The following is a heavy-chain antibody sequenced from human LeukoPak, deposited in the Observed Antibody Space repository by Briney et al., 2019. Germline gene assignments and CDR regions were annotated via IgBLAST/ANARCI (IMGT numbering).Heavy chain of an antibody. V-gene: IGHV3-20*04. CDR1: GFSFDDYG. D-gene: IGHD3-10*01. Sequence: PGGSLRLSCAASGFSFDDYGMSWVRQAPGQGLEWVSGINWNGGSTGYADSVKGRFTISRDNAKNSLYLQMSSLRAEDTALYYCARGFLADLSMVWVDYWGQGTLVTVPS. J-gene: IGHJ4*02. CDR3: ARGFLADLSMVWVDY. CDR2: INWNGGST.